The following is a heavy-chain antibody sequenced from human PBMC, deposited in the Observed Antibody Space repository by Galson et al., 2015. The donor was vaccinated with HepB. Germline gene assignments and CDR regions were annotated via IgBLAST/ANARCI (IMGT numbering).Heavy chain of an antibody. CDR2: IRSKANNYAT. V-gene: IGHV3-73*01. Sequence: SLRLSCAASGFTSSGSAIHWVRQASGKGPEWVGRIRSKANNYATTYVASLKGRFIISRDDSKNTAYLHMNSLKIEDTAVYYCIRSGDLSGDSSSWGQGTLVTVSS. CDR1: GFTSSGSA. J-gene: IGHJ4*02. CDR3: IRSGDLSGDSSS. D-gene: IGHD6-13*01.